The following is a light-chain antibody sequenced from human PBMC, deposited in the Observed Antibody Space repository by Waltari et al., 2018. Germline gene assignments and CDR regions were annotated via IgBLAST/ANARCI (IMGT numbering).Light chain of an antibody. CDR1: SGHSTNA. CDR3: QAWGTGIQGV. J-gene: IGLJ3*02. CDR2: VNSDGSH. V-gene: IGLV4-69*01. Sequence: LGVPQSPSASASLGASVKLTCILSSGHSTNAFAWHQQQPEKGPRFLMKVNSDGSHSKGDGIPDRFSGSSSGAERYLTIASLQSEDEADYYCQAWGTGIQGVFGGGTKLTVL.